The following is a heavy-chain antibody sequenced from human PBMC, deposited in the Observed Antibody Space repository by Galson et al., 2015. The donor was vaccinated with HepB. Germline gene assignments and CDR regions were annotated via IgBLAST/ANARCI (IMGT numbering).Heavy chain of an antibody. CDR3: ARNYGGNTYDAFDL. CDR1: EFTFSIYS. CDR2: IRSSSTTI. Sequence: SLRLSCAASEFTFSIYSMNWVRQAPGKGLEWVSYIRSSSTTIYYADSVKGRFTLSRDNAKSSLYLQMNSLRAEDTAVYYCARNYGGNTYDAFDLWGQGTMVTVSS. V-gene: IGHV3-48*04. J-gene: IGHJ3*01. D-gene: IGHD4-23*01.